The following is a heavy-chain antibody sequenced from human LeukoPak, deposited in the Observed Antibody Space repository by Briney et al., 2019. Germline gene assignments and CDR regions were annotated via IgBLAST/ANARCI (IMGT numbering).Heavy chain of an antibody. V-gene: IGHV3-48*04. D-gene: IGHD3-9*01. CDR3: ASPGSISTGGPI. CDR1: GFTFSSYS. Sequence: QPGGSLRLSCAASGFTFSSYSMNWVRQAPGKGLEWVSYISSSSSTIYYADSVKGRFTISRDNARNSLSLQMNSLTAEDTAVYYCASPGSISTGGPIWGQGSLVTVSS. J-gene: IGHJ4*02. CDR2: ISSSSSTI.